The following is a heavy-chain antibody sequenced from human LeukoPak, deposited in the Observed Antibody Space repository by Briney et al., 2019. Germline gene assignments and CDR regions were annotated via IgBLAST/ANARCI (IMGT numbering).Heavy chain of an antibody. Sequence: GGSLRLSCAASGFTFSSYAMHWVRQAPGKGLEWVAVISYDGSNKYYADSVKGRFTISRDNSKNTLYLQMNSLRAEDTAVYYCARDGKAVAADFDYWGQGTLVTVSS. CDR3: ARDGKAVAADFDY. CDR1: GFTFSSYA. V-gene: IGHV3-30*04. J-gene: IGHJ4*02. CDR2: ISYDGSNK. D-gene: IGHD6-19*01.